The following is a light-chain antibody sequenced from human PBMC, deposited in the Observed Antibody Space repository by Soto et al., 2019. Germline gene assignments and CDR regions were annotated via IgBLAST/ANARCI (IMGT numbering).Light chain of an antibody. CDR3: AAWDDSLNGVV. CDR2: SNN. V-gene: IGLV1-44*01. Sequence: QLVLTQPPSASGTPGQRVTISCSGSSSNIGSKTVNWYQQLPGTAPKLLIYSNNQRPSGVPDRFSGSKSVTSASLAISGLQSEDEADYYCAAWDDSLNGVVFGGGTKLTVL. J-gene: IGLJ2*01. CDR1: SSNIGSKT.